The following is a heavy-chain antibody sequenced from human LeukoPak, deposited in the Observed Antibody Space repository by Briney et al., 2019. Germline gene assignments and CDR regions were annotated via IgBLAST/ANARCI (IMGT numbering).Heavy chain of an antibody. CDR1: GFTVSTNY. CDR2: IFSNGNT. D-gene: IGHD3-10*01. V-gene: IGHV3-66*01. CDR3: ARSYYYFDY. Sequence: GGSLRLSCAASGFTVSTNYMSWVRQAPGKGLEWVSVIFSNGNTYYADSVKGRFSISRDNSKNTLYLQMNSLRVEDTAVYYCARSYYYFDYWGQGTLVTVSS. J-gene: IGHJ4*02.